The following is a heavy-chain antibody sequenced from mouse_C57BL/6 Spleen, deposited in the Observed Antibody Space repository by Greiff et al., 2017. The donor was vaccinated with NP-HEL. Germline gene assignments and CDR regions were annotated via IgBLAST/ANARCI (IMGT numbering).Heavy chain of an antibody. V-gene: IGHV1-50*01. Sequence: QVQLQQPGAELVKPGASVKLSCKASGYTFTSYWMQWVKQRPGQGLEWIGEIDPSDRYTNYNKKFKGKATLTVDTSSSTAYMQLSSLTSEDSAVYYCASHYYGSSNFDVWGTGTTVTVSS. CDR1: GYTFTSYW. CDR3: ASHYYGSSNFDV. D-gene: IGHD1-1*01. CDR2: IDPSDRYT. J-gene: IGHJ1*03.